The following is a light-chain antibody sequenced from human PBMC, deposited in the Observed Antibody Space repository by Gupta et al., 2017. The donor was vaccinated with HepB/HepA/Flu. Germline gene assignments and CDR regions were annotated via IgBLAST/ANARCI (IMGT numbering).Light chain of an antibody. V-gene: IGKV3-20*01. CDR3: QQYHSPLT. J-gene: IGKJ4*01. CDR2: STS. Sequence: DQQNSGQAPRLLIYSTSNRATGIPDRFSASGSGTDFTLTIGRLEPEDFAVYYCQQYHSPLTFGGGTKVEIK.